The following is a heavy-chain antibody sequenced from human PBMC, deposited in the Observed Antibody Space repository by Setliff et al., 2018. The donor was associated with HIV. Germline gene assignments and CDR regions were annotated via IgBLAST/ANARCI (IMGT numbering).Heavy chain of an antibody. V-gene: IGHV4-30-4*08. CDR2: IYYSGSA. CDR3: ARGSRQLTIFGVVFKTNYYFMDV. D-gene: IGHD3-3*01. CDR1: GGSISSGDYF. Sequence: KTSETLSLTCTVSGGSISSGDYFLSWIRQAPGKGLEWIGCIYYSGSAYYNPSLQRRVTISVDTSKNQFPLTLNSVTAADTAVYYCARGSRQLTIFGVVFKTNYYFMDVWGKGTAVTVSS. J-gene: IGHJ6*03.